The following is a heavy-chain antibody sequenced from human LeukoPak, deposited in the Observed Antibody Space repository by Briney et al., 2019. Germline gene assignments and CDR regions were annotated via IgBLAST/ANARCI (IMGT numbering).Heavy chain of an antibody. CDR2: IHSSSGSI. CDR1: GFNFANYN. J-gene: IGHJ3*02. V-gene: IGHV3-21*01. CDR3: ARDLAWDAFDI. Sequence: GGSLRLSRAASGFNFANYNMNWVRQAPGKGLEWVSSIHSSSGSIYYADSLKGRFPISRDNAKNSLYLQMNSLRAEDTAVYYCARDLAWDAFDIWGQGTMVTVSS.